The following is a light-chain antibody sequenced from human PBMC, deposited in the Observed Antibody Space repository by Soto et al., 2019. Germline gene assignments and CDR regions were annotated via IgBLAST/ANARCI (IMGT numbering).Light chain of an antibody. Sequence: GDRVTITCQATQDIRKYLNWYQQKPGKAPKLLIYDASSLETGVPSRFSGSGSGTDFTLTISSLQPEDFAVYYCQQRSNWPPITFGQGTRLEIK. J-gene: IGKJ5*01. V-gene: IGKV1-33*01. CDR2: DAS. CDR1: QDIRKY. CDR3: QQRSNWPPIT.